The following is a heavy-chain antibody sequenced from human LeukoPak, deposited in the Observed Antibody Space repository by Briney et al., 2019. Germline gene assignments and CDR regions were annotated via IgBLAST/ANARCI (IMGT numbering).Heavy chain of an antibody. Sequence: GGSLRLSCAASGFKFSDYAMNWVRQAPGKGLEWVSGMSGTGGTSYYADSVKGRFTISRDNSKNTLYLQMNSLRAEDTAVYYCAKDQALAEYYDSSGYYYWGQGTLVTVSS. CDR2: MSGTGGTS. CDR1: GFKFSDYA. D-gene: IGHD3-22*01. V-gene: IGHV3-23*01. CDR3: AKDQALAEYYDSSGYYY. J-gene: IGHJ4*02.